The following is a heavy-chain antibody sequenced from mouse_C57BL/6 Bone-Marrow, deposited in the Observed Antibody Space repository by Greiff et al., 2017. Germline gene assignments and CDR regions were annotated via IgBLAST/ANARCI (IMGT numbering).Heavy chain of an antibody. CDR2: IYPGSGNT. CDR3: AREGSMDGYSCAY. V-gene: IGHV1-76*01. D-gene: IGHD2-3*01. J-gene: IGHJ3*01. Sequence: QVQLQQSGAELVRPGASVKLSCKASGYTFTDYYINWVKQRPGQGLEWIARIYPGSGNTYYNEKFKGKATLTAEKSSSTAYMQPSSLTSEDSAVYFCAREGSMDGYSCAYWGQGTLVTVSA. CDR1: GYTFTDYY.